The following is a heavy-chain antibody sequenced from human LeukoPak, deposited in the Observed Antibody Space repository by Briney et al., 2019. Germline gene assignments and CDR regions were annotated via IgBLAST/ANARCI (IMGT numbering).Heavy chain of an antibody. J-gene: IGHJ6*03. V-gene: IGHV4-4*07. D-gene: IGHD5-18*01. CDR3: ARTTGYSYGLVQTNYYYMDV. Sequence: PSETLSLTCTVSGGSISSYYWSWIRQPAGKGLEWIGRIYTSGSTNYNPSLKSRVTMSVDTSKNQFSLKLSSVTAADTAVYYCARTTGYSYGLVQTNYYYMDVWGKGTTVTVSS. CDR1: GGSISSYY. CDR2: IYTSGST.